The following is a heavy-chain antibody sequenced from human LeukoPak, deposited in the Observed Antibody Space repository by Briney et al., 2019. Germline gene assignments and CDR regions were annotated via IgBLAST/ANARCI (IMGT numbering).Heavy chain of an antibody. V-gene: IGHV3-48*04. CDR1: GFTFSSYS. CDR2: ISSSSSTI. CDR3: ARETYYYDSSGPETSYYGMDV. D-gene: IGHD3-22*01. Sequence: GGSLRLSCAASGFTFSSYSMNWVRQAPGKGLEWVSYISSSSSTIYYADSVKGRFTISRDNAKNSLYLQMNSLRAEDTAVYYCARETYYYDSSGPETSYYGMDVWGQGTTVTVSS. J-gene: IGHJ6*02.